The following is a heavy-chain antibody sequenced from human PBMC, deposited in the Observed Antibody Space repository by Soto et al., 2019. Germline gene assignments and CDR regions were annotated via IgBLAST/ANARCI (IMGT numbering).Heavy chain of an antibody. CDR1: GGSISSYY. V-gene: IGHV4-59*01. CDR2: IYYSGST. CDR3: ARDMGYCSSTSCYTGTYYYYYGMDV. D-gene: IGHD2-2*02. Sequence: SKTLSLTCTVSGGSISSYYWSWIRQPPGKGLEWIGYIYYSGSTNYNPSLKSRVTISVDTSKNQFSLKLSSVTAADTAVYYCARDMGYCSSTSCYTGTYYYYYGMDVWGQGTTVTVSS. J-gene: IGHJ6*02.